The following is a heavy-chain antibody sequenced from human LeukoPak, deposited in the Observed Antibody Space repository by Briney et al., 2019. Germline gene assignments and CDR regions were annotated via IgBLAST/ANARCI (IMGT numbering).Heavy chain of an antibody. J-gene: IGHJ4*02. CDR2: IYYSGST. CDR3: ARDRPGGSGLDY. CDR1: GGSISSYY. Sequence: SETLSLTCTVSGGSISSYYWSWIRQPPGKGLEWIGYIYYSGSTNYNPSLKSRVTISVDTSKNQFSLKLSSVTAVDTAVYYCARDRPGGSGLDYWGQGTLVTVSS. V-gene: IGHV4-59*12. D-gene: IGHD2-15*01.